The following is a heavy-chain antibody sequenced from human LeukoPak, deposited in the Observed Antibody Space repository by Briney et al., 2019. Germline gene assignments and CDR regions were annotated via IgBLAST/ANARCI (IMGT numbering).Heavy chain of an antibody. Sequence: KSGGSLRLSCAASGFTFTDAWMTWVRQAPGKGLEWVGRIKKKAEGWTTDYAAPVKGRFTISRDDSKNTLYLQMNSLKTEDTAVYYRTTTYYDSSGYVGFDYWGQGTLVTVSS. CDR2: IKKKAEGWTT. CDR1: GFTFTDAW. J-gene: IGHJ4*02. V-gene: IGHV3-15*01. CDR3: TTTYYDSSGYVGFDY. D-gene: IGHD3-22*01.